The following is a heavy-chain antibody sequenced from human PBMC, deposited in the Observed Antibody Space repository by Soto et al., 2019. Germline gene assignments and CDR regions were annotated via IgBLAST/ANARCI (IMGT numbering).Heavy chain of an antibody. CDR2: IYTGGTT. Sequence: EVQVVESGGGLIQPGGSLRLSCAVSGFTVTINYMRWVRQAPGKGLEWVSVIYTGGTTFYADSVKGRFTISRDTSRNTLYLQMNSLRGEDTAVYYCHGYGHWGQGTLVTVSS. CDR3: HGYGH. J-gene: IGHJ4*02. V-gene: IGHV3-53*01. D-gene: IGHD5-12*01. CDR1: GFTVTINY.